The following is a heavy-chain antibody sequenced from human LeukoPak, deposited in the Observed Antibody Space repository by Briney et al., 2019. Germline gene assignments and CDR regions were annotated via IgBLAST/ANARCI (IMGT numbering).Heavy chain of an antibody. V-gene: IGHV4-34*01. CDR2: INHSGST. CDR1: GGSFSRYY. Sequence: SETLSLTCAVNGGSFSRYYWSWIRQPPGKELEWIGEINHSGSTNYNPSLKSRVTISVDTSKNQFSLKLNSVTAADTAIYYCARGNMWDYRRYYYYMDVWGKGTTVTVSS. D-gene: IGHD4-11*01. J-gene: IGHJ6*03. CDR3: ARGNMWDYRRYYYYMDV.